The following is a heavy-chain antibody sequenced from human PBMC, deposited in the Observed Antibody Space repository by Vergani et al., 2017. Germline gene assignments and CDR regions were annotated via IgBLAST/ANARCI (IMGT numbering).Heavy chain of an antibody. J-gene: IGHJ4*02. CDR3: ARDPPQTGFFDY. CDR2: ISPDGFST. Sequence: QVQLVQSGAEVGKPGASVKISCKASGYTFTAYYIHWVRQAPEQGLEWVGVISPDGFSTFYAQKFQGRVTITRDTSTSTVYVEVTSLRSDDTAVYYCARDPPQTGFFDYWGQGTLVTVSS. D-gene: IGHD3-9*01. CDR1: GYTFTAYY. V-gene: IGHV1-46*03.